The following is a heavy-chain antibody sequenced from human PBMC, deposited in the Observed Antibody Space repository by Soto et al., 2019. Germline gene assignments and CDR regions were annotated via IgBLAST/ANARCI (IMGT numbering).Heavy chain of an antibody. Sequence: GGSLRLSCAASGFTFSSYGMHWVRQAPGKGLEWVAVISYDGSNKYYADSVKGRFTISRDNSKNTLYLQMNSLRAEDTAVYYCANEAYDSSGYYEHYFDYWGQGTLVTVSS. D-gene: IGHD3-22*01. CDR3: ANEAYDSSGYYEHYFDY. CDR2: ISYDGSNK. V-gene: IGHV3-30*18. CDR1: GFTFSSYG. J-gene: IGHJ4*02.